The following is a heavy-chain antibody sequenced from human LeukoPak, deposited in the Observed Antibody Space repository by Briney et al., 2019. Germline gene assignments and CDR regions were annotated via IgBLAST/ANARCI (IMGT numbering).Heavy chain of an antibody. D-gene: IGHD6-6*01. CDR2: ISASGGST. V-gene: IGHV3-23*01. CDR1: GFTFSSYW. Sequence: GGSLRLSCAASGFTFSSYWMSWVRQAPGKGLEWVSSISASGGSTYYADSVKGRFAISRDYSKNTLYLQMSSLRADDTAIYYCARDLEAARPGYWGQGTLVTVSS. CDR3: ARDLEAARPGY. J-gene: IGHJ4*02.